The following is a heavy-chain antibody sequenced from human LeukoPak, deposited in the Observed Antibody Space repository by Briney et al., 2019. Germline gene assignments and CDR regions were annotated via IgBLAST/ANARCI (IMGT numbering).Heavy chain of an antibody. J-gene: IGHJ4*02. CDR3: ARDGYYYDSSGYYFDY. Sequence: GGSLRLSCAASGFTFSSYGVPWVRQAPGKGLEWVAVIWYDGSNKYYADSVKGRFTISRDNSKNTLYLQMNSLRAEDTAVYYCARDGYYYDSSGYYFDYWGQGTLVTVSS. CDR1: GFTFSSYG. CDR2: IWYDGSNK. D-gene: IGHD3-22*01. V-gene: IGHV3-33*01.